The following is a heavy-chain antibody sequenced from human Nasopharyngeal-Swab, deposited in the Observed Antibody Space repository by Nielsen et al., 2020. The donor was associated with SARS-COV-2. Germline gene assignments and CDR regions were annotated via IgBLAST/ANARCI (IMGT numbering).Heavy chain of an antibody. V-gene: IGHV4-34*01. CDR1: GGSFSGYY. CDR3: ARGSGGLGYSRSFPDYYYYYYMDV. Sequence: SETLSLTCAVYGGSFSGYYWSWIRQPPGKGLEWIGEINHSGSTNYNPSLKSRVTISVDTSKNQFSLKLSSVTAADTAVYYCARGSGGLGYSRSFPDYYYYYYMDVWGKGTTVTVSS. CDR2: INHSGST. D-gene: IGHD6-6*01. J-gene: IGHJ6*03.